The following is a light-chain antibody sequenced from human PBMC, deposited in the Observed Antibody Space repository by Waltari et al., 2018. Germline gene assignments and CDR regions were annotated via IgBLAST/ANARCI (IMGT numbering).Light chain of an antibody. Sequence: EIVLTQSPGPLSLSPGERATLSCRASQSVSSSYLAWYQQKPGQAPRLLIYGASSRATGIPDRFSGSGSGTDFTLTISRLEPEDFAVYYCQQYGSSRTFGQGTKQEIK. CDR3: QQYGSSRT. CDR2: GAS. CDR1: QSVSSSY. J-gene: IGKJ2*01. V-gene: IGKV3-20*01.